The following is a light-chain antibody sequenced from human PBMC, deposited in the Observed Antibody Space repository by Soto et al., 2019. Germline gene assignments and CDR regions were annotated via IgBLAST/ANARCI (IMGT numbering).Light chain of an antibody. J-gene: IGKJ1*01. V-gene: IGKV3-11*01. CDR1: QSVSSY. CDR2: DAS. Sequence: IVFTQSPSTLSLSTGERATLSCRASQSVSSYLAWYQQKPGQAPRLLIYDASTRATGIPARFSGSGSGTDFTLTITSLEPEDFAVYYCQQRSNWPPTFGQGTKVDIK. CDR3: QQRSNWPPT.